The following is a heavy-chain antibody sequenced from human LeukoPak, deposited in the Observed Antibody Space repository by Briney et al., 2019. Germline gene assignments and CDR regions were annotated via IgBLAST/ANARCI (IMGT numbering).Heavy chain of an antibody. CDR1: GFTFSSYA. Sequence: GRSLRLSCAASGFTFSSYAMHWVRQAPGKGLEWVAVISYDGSNKYYADSVKGRFTISRDNSKNTLYLQMNSLRAEDTAVYYCARDNTYYYDSSGYYPYYGMDVWGQGTTVTVSS. V-gene: IGHV3-30*04. CDR2: ISYDGSNK. J-gene: IGHJ6*02. CDR3: ARDNTYYYDSSGYYPYYGMDV. D-gene: IGHD3-22*01.